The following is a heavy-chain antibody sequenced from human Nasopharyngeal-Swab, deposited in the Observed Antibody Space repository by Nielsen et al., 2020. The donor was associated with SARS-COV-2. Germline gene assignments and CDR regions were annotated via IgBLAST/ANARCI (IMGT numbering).Heavy chain of an antibody. CDR1: GFTFDDYG. J-gene: IGHJ3*02. CDR2: INWNGGST. CDR3: VRWSGGWAFDI. D-gene: IGHD2-15*01. Sequence: GESLKISCAASGFTFDDYGMSWVRQAPGKGLEWVSGINWNGGSTGYADSVKGRFTISRDNAKNSLYLQMNSLRAEDTAVYYCVRWSGGWAFDIGGQGTMVTVSS. V-gene: IGHV3-20*04.